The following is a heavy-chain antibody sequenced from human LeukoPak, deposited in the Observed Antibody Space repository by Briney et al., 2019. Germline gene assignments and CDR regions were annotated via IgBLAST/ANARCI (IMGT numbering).Heavy chain of an antibody. J-gene: IGHJ4*02. CDR3: ARGMGDGYIG. V-gene: IGHV1-69*04. CDR2: IIPILGIA. D-gene: IGHD5-24*01. CDR1: GGTFSSYA. Sequence: GASVKVSCKASGGTFSSYAISWVRQAPGQGLEWMGRIIPILGIANYAQKFQGRVTVTADKSTSTAYMELSSLRSEDTAVYYCARGMGDGYIGWGQGTLVTVSS.